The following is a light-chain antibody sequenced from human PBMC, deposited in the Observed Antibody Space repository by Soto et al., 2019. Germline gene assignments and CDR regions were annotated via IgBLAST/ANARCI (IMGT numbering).Light chain of an antibody. J-gene: IGLJ3*02. CDR1: SSDVGGYNY. CDR2: EVN. CDR3: SSYTNSNTLV. Sequence: QSALTQPASVSGSPGQSITISCTGTSSDVGGYNYVSWYQQHPGKAPKLMIYEVNNRPSGVSDRFSGSKSGNTASLTISGLQAEDEAHYHCSSYTNSNTLVFGGGTKVTVL. V-gene: IGLV2-14*01.